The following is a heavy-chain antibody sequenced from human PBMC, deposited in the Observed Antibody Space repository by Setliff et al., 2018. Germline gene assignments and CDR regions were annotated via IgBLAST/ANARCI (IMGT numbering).Heavy chain of an antibody. Sequence: SETLSLTCSVSGGSLRDSAIFWGWIRQPPGKGLEWIGSTNENPSLKSRVTISVDTSKNQVFLRLTSVTAADTAVYYCARATGFGELFLWGQGTLVTVSS. D-gene: IGHD4-17*01. CDR1: GGSLRDSAIF. CDR3: ARATGFGELFL. V-gene: IGHV4-39*07. J-gene: IGHJ4*02. CDR2: T.